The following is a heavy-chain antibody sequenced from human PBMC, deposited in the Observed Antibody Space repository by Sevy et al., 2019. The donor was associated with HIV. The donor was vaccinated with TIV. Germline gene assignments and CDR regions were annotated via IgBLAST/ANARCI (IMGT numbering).Heavy chain of an antibody. Sequence: SETLSLTCTVYSGSFSDFYWNWIRQSPGKGLEWIGEINHREVNNYNPSLKSRVTISADASNRQFSLKLTSVTAADTAVYYCVRFDTKIKIFGVPRGAYWGPGTLVTVSS. CDR1: SGSFSDFY. CDR2: INHREVN. D-gene: IGHD3-3*01. J-gene: IGHJ4*02. CDR3: VRFDTKIKIFGVPRGAY. V-gene: IGHV4-34*01.